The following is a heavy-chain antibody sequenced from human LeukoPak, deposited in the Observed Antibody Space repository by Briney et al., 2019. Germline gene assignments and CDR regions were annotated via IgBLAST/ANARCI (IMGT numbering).Heavy chain of an antibody. Sequence: GGSLRLSCAASGFTFSSYGMHWVRQAPGKGLEWVAVIWYDGSNKYYADSVKGRFTISRDNSKNTLYLQMNRLRVQDTAIYYCAELNDRINWFDPWGQGALVIVSS. CDR1: GFTFSSYG. CDR3: AELNDRINWFDP. V-gene: IGHV3-33*01. D-gene: IGHD1-1*01. J-gene: IGHJ5*02. CDR2: IWYDGSNK.